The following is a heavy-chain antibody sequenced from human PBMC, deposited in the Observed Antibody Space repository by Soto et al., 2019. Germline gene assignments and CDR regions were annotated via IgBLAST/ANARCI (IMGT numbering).Heavy chain of an antibody. Sequence: ASVKVXCKASGYTFTTYYMHWVRQAPGQGLEWLGIINPNGGSTTYAQKFQGRVTVTRDTSTSTVYLELSSLRSEDTAVYYCARAGYCSGGTCFHGNCDYWGQGTLVTVSS. CDR1: GYTFTTYY. D-gene: IGHD2-15*01. J-gene: IGHJ4*02. V-gene: IGHV1-46*01. CDR2: INPNGGST. CDR3: ARAGYCSGGTCFHGNCDY.